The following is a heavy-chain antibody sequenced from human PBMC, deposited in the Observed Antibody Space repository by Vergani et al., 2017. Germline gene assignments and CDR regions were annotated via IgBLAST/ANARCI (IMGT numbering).Heavy chain of an antibody. J-gene: IGHJ4*02. V-gene: IGHV5-51*01. CDR1: GYSFTSYW. Sequence: EVQLVPSGAEVKTPGESLKISCKGSGYSFTSYWIGWVRQMPGKGLEWMGIIYPGDSDTRYSPSFQGQVTISADKSISTAYLQWSSLKASDTAMYYCARHRAYSGYVVGNYYFDYWGQGTLVTVSS. D-gene: IGHD5-12*01. CDR2: IYPGDSDT. CDR3: ARHRAYSGYVVGNYYFDY.